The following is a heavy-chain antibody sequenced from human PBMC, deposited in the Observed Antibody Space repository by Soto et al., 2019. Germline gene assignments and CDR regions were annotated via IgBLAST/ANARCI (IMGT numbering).Heavy chain of an antibody. J-gene: IGHJ6*02. V-gene: IGHV4-30-4*01. CDR3: ASGLYSYGYDPDYYGMDV. Sequence: PSATQSLTYTVSGGYISSGDYYWSWIRQPPGKGLEWIWYIYYIGSTYYNPSLKSRVTISVDTSKNQFSLKLSSVTAADTAVYYCASGLYSYGYDPDYYGMDVWGQGTTVPVSS. CDR1: GGYISSGDYY. D-gene: IGHD5-18*01. CDR2: IYYIGST.